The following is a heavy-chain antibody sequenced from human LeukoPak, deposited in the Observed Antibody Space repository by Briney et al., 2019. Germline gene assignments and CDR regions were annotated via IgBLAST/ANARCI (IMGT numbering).Heavy chain of an antibody. V-gene: IGHV3-21*01. CDR3: ARVTNYYHSLIDY. Sequence: GGSLRPSCAASGFTFSSFSMNWVRQAPGKGLEWVSSISSSSSFIYYADSVKGRFTISRDNAKNSLYLQMNSLRAEDTAVYYCARVTNYYHSLIDYWGQGTLVTVSS. D-gene: IGHD3-10*01. CDR1: GFTFSSFS. J-gene: IGHJ4*02. CDR2: ISSSSSFI.